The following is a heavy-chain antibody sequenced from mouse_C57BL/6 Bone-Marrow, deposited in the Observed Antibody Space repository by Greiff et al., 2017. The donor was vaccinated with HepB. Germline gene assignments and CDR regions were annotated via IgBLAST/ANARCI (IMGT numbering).Heavy chain of an antibody. J-gene: IGHJ2*01. D-gene: IGHD1-1*01. CDR1: GFTFSDYG. V-gene: IGHV5-15*01. Sequence: EVQVVESGGGLVQPGGSLKLSCAASGFTFSDYGMAWVRQAPRKGPEWVAFISNLAYSIYYADTVTGRFTISRENAKNTLYLEMSSLRSEDTAMYYCARHDYYGSSYFDYWGQGTTLTVSS. CDR2: ISNLAYSI. CDR3: ARHDYYGSSYFDY.